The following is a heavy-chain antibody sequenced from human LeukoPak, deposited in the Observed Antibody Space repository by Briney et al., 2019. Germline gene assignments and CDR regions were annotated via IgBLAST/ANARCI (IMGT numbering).Heavy chain of an antibody. D-gene: IGHD5-12*01. Sequence: GGSLRLSCAASGFTFSSYAMSWVRQAPGKGLEWVSAISGSGGSTYYTDSVKGRFTISRDDSKNTLYLQMSSLRAEDTAVYYCAKDGDIVATFFDYWGQGTLVTVSS. V-gene: IGHV3-23*01. CDR3: AKDGDIVATFFDY. J-gene: IGHJ4*02. CDR1: GFTFSSYA. CDR2: ISGSGGST.